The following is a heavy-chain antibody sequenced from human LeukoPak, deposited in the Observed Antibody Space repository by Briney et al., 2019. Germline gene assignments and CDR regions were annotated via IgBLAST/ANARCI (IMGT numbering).Heavy chain of an antibody. J-gene: IGHJ6*03. CDR3: ARDAGIEAYMDV. D-gene: IGHD2-15*01. V-gene: IGHV7-4-1*02. CDR1: GYTFTNHT. Sequence: ASVKVSCKASGYTFTNHTMNWVRQAPGQGLEWMGWINTNTGNPTYAQVFTGRFIFSLDTSVSTAFLQITSLKAEDPAVYYCARDAGIEAYMDVWGKGTTVTVSS. CDR2: INTNTGNP.